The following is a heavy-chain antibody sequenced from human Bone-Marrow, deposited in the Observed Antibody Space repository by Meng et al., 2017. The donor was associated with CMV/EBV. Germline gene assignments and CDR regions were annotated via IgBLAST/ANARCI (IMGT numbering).Heavy chain of an antibody. CDR3: AKGGYGDYNWFDP. CDR1: GFTVSSNY. J-gene: IGHJ5*02. Sequence: EGQLVEAGGGLGQPGGSLRLSCADSGFTVSSNYMSWVRQAPGKGLEWVSVIYSGGSTYYADSVKGRFTISRDNSKNTLYLQMNSLRAEDTAVYYCAKGGYGDYNWFDPWGQGTLVTVSS. D-gene: IGHD4-17*01. V-gene: IGHV3-66*01. CDR2: IYSGGST.